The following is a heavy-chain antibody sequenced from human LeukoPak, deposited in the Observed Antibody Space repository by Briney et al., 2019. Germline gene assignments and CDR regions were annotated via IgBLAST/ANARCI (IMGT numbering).Heavy chain of an antibody. CDR2: IYDSGST. D-gene: IGHD2-21*02. J-gene: IGHJ5*02. CDR3: ARVPDCGGDCYSGWFDP. Sequence: SETLSLTCAVYGGSFSGYYWSWIRQPPGKGLERIGYIYDSGSTYYNPSLKSRLTISVDTSKSQFSLKLSSVTAADTAVYYCARVPDCGGDCYSGWFDPWGQGTLVTVSS. CDR1: GGSFSGYY. V-gene: IGHV4-34*01.